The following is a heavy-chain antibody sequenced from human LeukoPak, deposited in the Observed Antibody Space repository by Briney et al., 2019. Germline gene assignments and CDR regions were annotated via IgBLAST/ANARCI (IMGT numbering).Heavy chain of an antibody. V-gene: IGHV1-46*01. CDR1: GYTFTSYY. CDR3: ARGGFGLGVGGTKGLNWFDP. CDR2: INPSGGSP. J-gene: IGHJ5*02. Sequence: ASVKVSCKASGYTFTSYYMHWVRQVPGQGLEWMARINPSGGSPSYAQKFQGRVTMTRDTATSTVYMELNSLRSEDTAVYYCARGGFGLGVGGTKGLNWFDPWGQGTPVTVSS. D-gene: IGHD1-26*01.